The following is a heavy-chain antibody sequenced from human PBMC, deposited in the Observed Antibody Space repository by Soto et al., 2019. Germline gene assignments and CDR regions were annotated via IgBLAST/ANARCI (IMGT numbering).Heavy chain of an antibody. V-gene: IGHV3-23*01. D-gene: IGHD2-15*01. CDR1: GFTFSSYA. J-gene: IGHJ3*02. CDR3: AKVKGYCSGGSCYPDAFDI. CDR2: ISGSGGST. Sequence: GGSLRLSCAASGFTFSSYAMSWVRQAPGKGLEWVSAISGSGGSTYYADSVKGRFTISRDNSKNTLYLQMNSLRAEDTAIYYCAKVKGYCSGGSCYPDAFDIWGQGTMVTVS.